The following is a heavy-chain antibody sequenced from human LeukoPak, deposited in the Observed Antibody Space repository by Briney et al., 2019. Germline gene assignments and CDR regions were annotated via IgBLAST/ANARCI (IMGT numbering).Heavy chain of an antibody. J-gene: IGHJ4*02. CDR2: IYYSGST. CDR1: GGSISSSSYY. D-gene: IGHD5-18*01. CDR3: ARSYLTDSYGYGY. Sequence: SETLSLTCTVSGGSISSSSYYWGWIRQPPGKGLEWIGSIYYSGSTYYNPSLKSRVTISVDTSKNQFSLKLSSVTAADTAVYYCARSYLTDSYGYGYWGQGTLVTVSS. V-gene: IGHV4-39*01.